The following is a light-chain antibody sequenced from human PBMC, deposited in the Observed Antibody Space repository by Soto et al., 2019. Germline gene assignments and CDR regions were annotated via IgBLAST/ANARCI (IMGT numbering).Light chain of an antibody. J-gene: IGKJ4*01. Sequence: DIQMPQSPSSLSASVGDRVTITCRASQNIDIYLHWYQQKPGTAPKLLIYGASSLQSGVPSRFSGSASGTDFTLTIRSLQPEDFATYYCQQTSNTPQTFGGGTKVEIK. CDR3: QQTSNTPQT. CDR2: GAS. CDR1: QNIDIY. V-gene: IGKV1-39*01.